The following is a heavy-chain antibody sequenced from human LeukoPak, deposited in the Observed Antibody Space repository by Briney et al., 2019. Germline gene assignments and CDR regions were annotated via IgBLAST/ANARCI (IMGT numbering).Heavy chain of an antibody. Sequence: GGSLRLSCAASGFTFDDYAMHWVRQAPGKGLEWVSGISWNSGSIGYADSVKGRFTISRDNAKNSLYLQMNSLRAEDTALYYCASYHHYSSSRYIGGYWGQGTLVTVSS. V-gene: IGHV3-9*01. CDR3: ASYHHYSSSRYIGGY. CDR1: GFTFDDYA. CDR2: ISWNSGSI. D-gene: IGHD6-13*01. J-gene: IGHJ4*02.